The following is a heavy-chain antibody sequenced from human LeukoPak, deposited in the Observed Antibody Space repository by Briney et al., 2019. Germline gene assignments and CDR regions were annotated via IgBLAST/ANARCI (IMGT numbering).Heavy chain of an antibody. V-gene: IGHV3-7*01. J-gene: IGHJ6*02. Sequence: GGSLRLSCAASGFTYSSYWMSWVRQAPGKGLEWVANIKQDGSEKYYVDSVKGRFTISRDNAKNSLYLQMNSLRAEDTAVYYCARGHSYGYHYYYYGMDVWGQGTTVTVSS. D-gene: IGHD5-18*01. CDR1: GFTYSSYW. CDR2: IKQDGSEK. CDR3: ARGHSYGYHYYYYGMDV.